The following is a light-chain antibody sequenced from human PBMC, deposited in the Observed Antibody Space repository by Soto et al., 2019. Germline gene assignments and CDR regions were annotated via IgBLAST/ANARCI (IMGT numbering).Light chain of an antibody. J-gene: IGKJ1*01. CDR3: QQDGSSPPT. Sequence: EIVLTQSPGTLSLSPGERATLSCRASQSVSSSYLAWYQQKPGQAPRLLIYGASSRATGIPDRFSGSGSGTDFTLTISRLEPEDFAVYYCQQDGSSPPTFGQGTKVDIK. V-gene: IGKV3-20*01. CDR1: QSVSSSY. CDR2: GAS.